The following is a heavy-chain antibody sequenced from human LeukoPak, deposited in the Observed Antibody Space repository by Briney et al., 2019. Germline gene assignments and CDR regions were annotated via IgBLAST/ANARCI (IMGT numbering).Heavy chain of an antibody. CDR3: ARDGYDFWSGHHFNWFDP. V-gene: IGHV4-39*01. CDR2: IYYSGST. CDR1: GGSISGYY. J-gene: IGHJ5*02. D-gene: IGHD3-3*01. Sequence: SETLPLTCTVSGGSISGYYWGWIRQPPGKGLEWIGSIYYSGSTYYNPSLKSRVTISVDTSKNQFSLKLSSVTAADTAVYYCARDGYDFWSGHHFNWFDPWGQGTLVTVSS.